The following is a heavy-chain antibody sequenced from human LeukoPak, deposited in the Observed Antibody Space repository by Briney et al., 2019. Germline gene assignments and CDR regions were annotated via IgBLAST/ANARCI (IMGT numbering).Heavy chain of an antibody. Sequence: SETLSLTCTVSGGSISSYYWSWIRLPPGKGLEWIGYIYYTGATYYNPSLKSRVTISLDTSKNQLSLKLSSVTAADAAVYYCARAGYSYGTGYYFDYWGQGALVTVSS. J-gene: IGHJ4*02. V-gene: IGHV4-59*01. CDR3: ARAGYSYGTGYYFDY. D-gene: IGHD5-18*01. CDR2: IYYTGAT. CDR1: GGSISSYY.